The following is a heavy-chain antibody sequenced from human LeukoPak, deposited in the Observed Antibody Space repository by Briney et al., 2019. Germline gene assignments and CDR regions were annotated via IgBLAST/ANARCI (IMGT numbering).Heavy chain of an antibody. Sequence: GGSLRLSCAASGFTFSSYGMHGVRQPPGKGLVWVGVISYDGSNKYYADSVGGRFTISRDNSKNTLYLQMNSLRAEDTAVYYCAKADSSSWYYYYYYGIDVWGQGTTVTVSS. CDR3: AKADSSSWYYYYYYGIDV. CDR2: ISYDGSNK. J-gene: IGHJ6*02. D-gene: IGHD6-13*01. CDR1: GFTFSSYG. V-gene: IGHV3-30*18.